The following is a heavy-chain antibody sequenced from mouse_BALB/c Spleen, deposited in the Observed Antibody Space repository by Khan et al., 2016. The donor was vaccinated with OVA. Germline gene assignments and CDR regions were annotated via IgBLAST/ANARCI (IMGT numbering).Heavy chain of an antibody. CDR2: IDPHYGGL. CDR3: ARSTCYFDV. Sequence: EVQLQESGPELEKPGASVKISCKASGYSFTGYNMNWVKQSNGKSLEWIGNIDPHYGGLSYNQKFKGKATLSVDKSSSTAYMQLKSLTSEDSAVYYCARSTCYFDVWGAGTTVTVSS. J-gene: IGHJ1*01. CDR1: GYSFTGYN. V-gene: IGHV1-39*01.